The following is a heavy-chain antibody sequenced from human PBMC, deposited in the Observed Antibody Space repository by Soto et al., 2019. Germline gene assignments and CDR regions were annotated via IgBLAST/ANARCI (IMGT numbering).Heavy chain of an antibody. CDR2: ISDGSTYI. J-gene: IGHJ4*02. CDR3: PNDVLLESGSACL. Sequence: PGGSLRLSCAASGFTFSRYTMHWVRQAPGKGLEWVSSISDGSTYIYYADSVKGRFTISRDNARNSLYLQMNSLRAEDTAVYYCPNDVLLESGSACLWRQVILVPVSS. V-gene: IGHV3-21*01. CDR1: GFTFSRYT. D-gene: IGHD6-25*01.